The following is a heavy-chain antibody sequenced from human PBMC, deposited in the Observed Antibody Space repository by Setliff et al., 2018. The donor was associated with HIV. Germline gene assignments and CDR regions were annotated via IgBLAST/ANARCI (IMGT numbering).Heavy chain of an antibody. J-gene: IGHJ4*02. V-gene: IGHV4-30-4*01. CDR2: IYYSGSN. CDR1: GASINSGDSY. Sequence: SETLSLTCTVSGASINSGDSYWTWIRQSPGKGLEWIGFIYYSGSNYYNPSLKSRISISLDASKSQFSLWLTSVTAADTAFYYCARGRWGGGAGAPSYYFDSWGQGTLVTVSS. CDR3: ARGRWGGGAGAPSYYFDS. D-gene: IGHD6-19*01.